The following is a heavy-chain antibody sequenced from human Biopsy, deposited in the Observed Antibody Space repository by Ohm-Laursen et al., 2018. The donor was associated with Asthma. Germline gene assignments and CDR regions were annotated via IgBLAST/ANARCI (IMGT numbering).Heavy chain of an antibody. CDR2: ITRSAGRT. V-gene: IGHV3-23*01. Sequence: SLRLSCTASGFTFSSFAMSWVRQAPGKGLEWVSAITRSAGRTDYADSVKGRFAISRGNSKNTLYLQMNSLRVEDTALYYCAKATLGDIGKDYWGQGTLVTVSS. CDR1: GFTFSSFA. CDR3: AKATLGDIGKDY. D-gene: IGHD2-21*01. J-gene: IGHJ4*02.